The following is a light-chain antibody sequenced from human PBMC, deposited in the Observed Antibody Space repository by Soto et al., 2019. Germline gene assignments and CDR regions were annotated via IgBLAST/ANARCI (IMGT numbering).Light chain of an antibody. CDR1: QGIRSA. J-gene: IGKJ5*01. Sequence: DIQMTQTPSSVSASVGDRVTITCRASQGIRSAVAWYQQKPGKAPKLLISDASSLQSGVPSRFSGSGSGTDFTLTITSLQPEDFATYYCQQANSISITFGQGTRLEIK. V-gene: IGKV1-12*01. CDR2: DAS. CDR3: QQANSISIT.